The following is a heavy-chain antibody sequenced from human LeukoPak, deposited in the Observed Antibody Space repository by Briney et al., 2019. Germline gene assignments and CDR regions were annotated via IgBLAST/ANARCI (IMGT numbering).Heavy chain of an antibody. CDR1: GGSISNYY. V-gene: IGHV4-59*08. CDR3: ARHRRNLNEDRFREGEPNFDY. J-gene: IGHJ4*02. D-gene: IGHD1-14*01. CDR2: IYYSGST. Sequence: SSETLSLTCTVSGGSISNYYWSWTRQPPGKGLEWIGYIYYSGSTNYNPSLKSRVTISVDTSKNQLSLHMSSVTASDSAIYYCARHRRNLNEDRFREGEPNFDYWGQGTLVTVSS.